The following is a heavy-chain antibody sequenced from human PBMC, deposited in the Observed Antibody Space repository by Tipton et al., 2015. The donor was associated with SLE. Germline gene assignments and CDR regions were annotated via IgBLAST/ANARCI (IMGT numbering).Heavy chain of an antibody. D-gene: IGHD3-22*01. CDR3: ARDYYDSSGYYYYGMDV. J-gene: IGHJ6*02. CDR2: IYYSGST. V-gene: IGHV4-59*01. Sequence: TLSLTCDVTGFSISSGYYWGWIRQPPGKGLEWIGYIYYSGSTNYNPSLKSRVTISVDTSKNQFSLKLSSVTAADTAVYYCARDYYDSSGYYYYGMDVWGQGTTVTVSS. CDR1: GFSISSGYY.